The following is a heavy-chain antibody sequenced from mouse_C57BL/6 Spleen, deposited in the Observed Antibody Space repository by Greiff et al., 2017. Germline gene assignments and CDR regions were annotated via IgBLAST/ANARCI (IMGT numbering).Heavy chain of an antibody. J-gene: IGHJ4*01. V-gene: IGHV7-3*01. Sequence: EVHLVESGGGLVQPGGSLSLSCAASGFTFTDYYMSWVRQPPGKALEWLGFIRNKANGYTTEYSAAVKGRFTISRYNSQSILYLQMNALRAEDSAAYYCARYNVEYAMDYCGEGTSVTVSS. CDR2: IRNKANGYTT. CDR1: GFTFTDYY. CDR3: ARYNVEYAMDY.